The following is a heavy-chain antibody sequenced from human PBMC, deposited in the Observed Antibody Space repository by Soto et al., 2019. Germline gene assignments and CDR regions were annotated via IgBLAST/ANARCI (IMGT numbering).Heavy chain of an antibody. V-gene: IGHV3-30*18. CDR1: GFTFRNYG. CDR2: ISYDGSNK. CDR3: AKQEYSSTWYGVDV. Sequence: QVQLVESVGGVVQPGRSLRLSCAASGFTFRNYGMHWVRQAPGKGLEWVAVISYDGSNKYYAGSVKGRFTISRDNSKNTLYLQINSLIAEDTAVYYCAKQEYSSTWYGVDVWGQGTAVTVSS. D-gene: IGHD6-13*01. J-gene: IGHJ6*02.